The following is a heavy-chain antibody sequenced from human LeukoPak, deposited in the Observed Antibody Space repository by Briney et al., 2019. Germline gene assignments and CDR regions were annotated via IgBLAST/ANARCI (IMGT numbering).Heavy chain of an antibody. CDR2: IKQDGSEK. CDR3: ARARWFDP. Sequence: PGGSLRLSCAASAFTFSSYALHWVRQAPGKGLEWVANIKQDGSEKYYVDSVKGRFTISRDNAKNSLYLQMNSLRAEDTAVYYCARARWFDPWGQGTLVTVSS. V-gene: IGHV3-7*03. CDR1: AFTFSSYA. J-gene: IGHJ5*02.